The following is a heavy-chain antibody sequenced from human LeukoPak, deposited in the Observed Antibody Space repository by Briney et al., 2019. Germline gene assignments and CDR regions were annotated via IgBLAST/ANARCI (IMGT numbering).Heavy chain of an antibody. D-gene: IGHD6-13*01. Sequence: TGGSLRLSCAASGFSFSTYWMSWVRQAPGKGLEWVANIKQDGSEKYYVDSVKGRFTISRDNAKNSLYLQMNSLRAEDTAVYYCARDEGSSSWYQAPDYWGQGTLVTVSS. V-gene: IGHV3-7*01. CDR2: IKQDGSEK. CDR1: GFSFSTYW. CDR3: ARDEGSSSWYQAPDY. J-gene: IGHJ4*02.